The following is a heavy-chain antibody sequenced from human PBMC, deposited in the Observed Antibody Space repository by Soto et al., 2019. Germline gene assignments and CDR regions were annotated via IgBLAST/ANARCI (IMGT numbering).Heavy chain of an antibody. CDR1: GGSISRGGYY. Sequence: QVQLQESGPGLVKPSQTLSLTCTVAGGSISRGGYYWIWIRQHPGKSLEWIGYIYYSGSPYYNPSLKSRVTISVDTSKNPFSLKLSSVTAADTAVYYCARGPVDTYSEIDYWGQGTLVTVSS. J-gene: IGHJ4*02. V-gene: IGHV4-31*03. CDR3: ARGPVDTYSEIDY. D-gene: IGHD5-18*01. CDR2: IYYSGSP.